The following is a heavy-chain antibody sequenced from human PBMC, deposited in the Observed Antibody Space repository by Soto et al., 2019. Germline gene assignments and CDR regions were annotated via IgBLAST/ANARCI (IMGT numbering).Heavy chain of an antibody. CDR3: ARDPWAADY. V-gene: IGHV3-66*01. J-gene: IGHJ4*02. CDR2: IYSGGST. D-gene: IGHD3-16*01. Sequence: PGGSLRLSCAASGFTVSTKYMSWVRQAPGKGLEWVLVIYSGGSTFYADSVRGRFTISRDNSKNTVNLQMNSLRAEDTAVYYCARDPWAADYWGQGTLVTVSS. CDR1: GFTVSTKY.